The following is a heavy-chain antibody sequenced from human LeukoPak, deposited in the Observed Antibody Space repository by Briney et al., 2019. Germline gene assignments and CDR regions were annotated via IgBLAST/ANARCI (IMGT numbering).Heavy chain of an antibody. CDR3: TKDQGVDYYLDC. V-gene: IGHV3-30*02. CDR1: GFTFSSYG. CDR2: IRYNGSNK. D-gene: IGHD2-8*01. Sequence: GGSLRLSCAASGFTFSSYGVHWVRQAPGKGLEWVAFIRYNGSNKQYADSVKGRFTVSRDNSKNTLYLEMNSLRVEDTAVYYCTKDQGVDYYLDCWGQGTLVSVSS. J-gene: IGHJ4*02.